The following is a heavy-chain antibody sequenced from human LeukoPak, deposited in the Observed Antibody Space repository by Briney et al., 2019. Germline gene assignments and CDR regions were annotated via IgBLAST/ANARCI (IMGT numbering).Heavy chain of an antibody. CDR3: ATSRYYYDSSGYHAEYFQH. Sequence: ASVTVSCKASGYIFTNYYIHWVRQAPGQGLEWMGILNPSGGSTSYAQKFQGRVTMTEGTSTDTAYMELSSLRSEDTAVYYCATSRYYYDSSGYHAEYFQHWGQGTLVTVSS. D-gene: IGHD3-22*01. CDR2: LNPSGGST. V-gene: IGHV1-46*01. J-gene: IGHJ1*01. CDR1: GYIFTNYY.